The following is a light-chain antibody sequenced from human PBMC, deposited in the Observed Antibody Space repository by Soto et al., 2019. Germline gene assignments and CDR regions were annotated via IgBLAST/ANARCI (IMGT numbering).Light chain of an antibody. J-gene: IGKJ2*01. CDR3: QQSHSTTLFT. V-gene: IGKV1-39*01. Sequence: DIQMTQSPSSLSASIGDRVTISCRASQSISSHLNWYQQKPGKAPKVLIYAASRLQSGVPSRFSGGGSVTDFTLTISRLQPEDFATYYWQQSHSTTLFTFGQGTKLEIK. CDR2: AAS. CDR1: QSISSH.